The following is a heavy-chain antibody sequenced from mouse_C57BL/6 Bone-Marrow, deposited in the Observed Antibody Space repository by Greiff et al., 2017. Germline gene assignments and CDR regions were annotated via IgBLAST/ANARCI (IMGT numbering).Heavy chain of an antibody. D-gene: IGHD2-1*01. CDR1: GFTFSDYG. CDR3: ARPGYGNYGWFAY. Sequence: EVQLVESGGGLVKPGGSLKLSCAASGFTFSDYGMHWVRQAPEKGLEWVAYISSGSSTIYYADTVKGRFTISRDNAKNTLFLQMTSLRSEDTAMYYCARPGYGNYGWFAYWGQGTLVTVSA. CDR2: ISSGSSTI. V-gene: IGHV5-17*01. J-gene: IGHJ3*01.